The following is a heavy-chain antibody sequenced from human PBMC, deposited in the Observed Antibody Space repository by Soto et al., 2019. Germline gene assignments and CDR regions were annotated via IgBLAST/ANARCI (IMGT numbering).Heavy chain of an antibody. CDR2: IGTSSTNI. V-gene: IGHV3-48*03. J-gene: IGHJ4*02. CDR1: GFPFSSYE. Sequence: VQLVESGGGLVQPGRSLRLSCATSGFPFSSYEFNWVRQAPGKGLEWISYIGTSSTNIYYTDSVKGRFTVSRDNAKNSLYLQMNSLRAEDTAIYYCAREELNCGGDCFAFWGQGALVTVSS. CDR3: AREELNCGGDCFAF. D-gene: IGHD2-21*01.